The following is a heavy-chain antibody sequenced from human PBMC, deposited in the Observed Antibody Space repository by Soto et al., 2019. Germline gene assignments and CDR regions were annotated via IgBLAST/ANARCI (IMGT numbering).Heavy chain of an antibody. V-gene: IGHV4-30-4*01. D-gene: IGHD3-3*01. CDR3: ASDSRVAYDAFDI. J-gene: IGHJ3*02. CDR2: IYYSGST. CDR1: GGSIRSDDYY. Sequence: QVQLQESGPGLVKPSQTLSLTCSVSGGSIRSDDYYWSWIRQPPGKGLEWIGYIYYSGSTYYNPSLQRRVTISVDTSKNHFSLKLNSVTAADTAVYYCASDSRVAYDAFDIWGQGTLVTVSS.